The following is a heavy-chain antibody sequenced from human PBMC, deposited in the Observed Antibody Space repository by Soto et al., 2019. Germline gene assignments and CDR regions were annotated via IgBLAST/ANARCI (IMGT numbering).Heavy chain of an antibody. CDR1: GFTLSDYY. CDR3: ARENYYKMDV. J-gene: IGHJ6*03. V-gene: IGHV3-11*05. CDR2: ITSDVNT. Sequence: QVQLVESGGGLVNPGGSLRLSCAASGFTLSDYYMNWNRQSPGKGLEWISSITSDVNTNYADSVMGRFTISRDRAKNSLFLQLNSLIAEDTAVYYCARENYYKMDVWGPGTTVIVSS.